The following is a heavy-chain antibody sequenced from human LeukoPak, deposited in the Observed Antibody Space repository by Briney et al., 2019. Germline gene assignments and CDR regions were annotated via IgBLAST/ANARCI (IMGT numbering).Heavy chain of an antibody. Sequence: KPSQTLSLTCTVSGGSISSGDYYRSWIRQPPGKGLEWIGYIYYSGSTYYNPSLKSRLTISVDTSKNQFSLKLSSVTAADTAVYYRARCRIAVAGTLDYWGQGTLVTVSS. CDR1: GGSISSGDYY. J-gene: IGHJ4*02. CDR3: ARCRIAVAGTLDY. V-gene: IGHV4-30-4*01. CDR2: IYYSGST. D-gene: IGHD6-19*01.